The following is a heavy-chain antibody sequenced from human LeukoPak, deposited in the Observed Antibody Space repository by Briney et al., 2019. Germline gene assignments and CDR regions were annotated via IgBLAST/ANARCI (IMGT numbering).Heavy chain of an antibody. V-gene: IGHV1-18*01. CDR2: ISAYNGNT. CDR1: GYTFTSYD. Sequence: ASVKVSCKASGYTFTSYDISWVRQAPGQGLEWMGWISAYNGNTNYAQKLQGRVTMTTDTSTSTAYMELRSLRSDDTAVYYCARDRAVLRFLEWPFDYWGQGTLVTVSS. J-gene: IGHJ4*02. CDR3: ARDRAVLRFLEWPFDY. D-gene: IGHD3-3*01.